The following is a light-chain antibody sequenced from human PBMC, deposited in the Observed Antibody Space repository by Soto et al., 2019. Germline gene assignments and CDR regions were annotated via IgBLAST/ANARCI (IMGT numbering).Light chain of an antibody. CDR2: GAS. J-gene: IGKJ2*01. V-gene: IGKV3-15*01. CDR3: QHYNNWPFT. Sequence: EIVMTQSPATLSVSPGERATLSCRASQSVSSNLAWYQQKPGQAPTLLIYGASARATGIPARFSGSGSGTEVTLTIISRQSEDVAVYYCQHYNNWPFTFGQGTKLEI. CDR1: QSVSSN.